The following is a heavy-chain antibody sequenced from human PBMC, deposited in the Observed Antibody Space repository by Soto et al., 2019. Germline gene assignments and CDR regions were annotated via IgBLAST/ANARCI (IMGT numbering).Heavy chain of an antibody. J-gene: IGHJ4*02. Sequence: PGGSLRLSCAASGFTISTFAMTWVRQAPGKGLESVCGMTGSGATIHYADSVRGRFTIPKDNSKNVLFLQMDYLRDEDTAIYYCAKDAVYNDGLWLMDSWGQGTLVTVSS. D-gene: IGHD2-21*01. V-gene: IGHV3-23*01. CDR1: GFTISTFA. CDR3: AKDAVYNDGLWLMDS. CDR2: MTGSGATI.